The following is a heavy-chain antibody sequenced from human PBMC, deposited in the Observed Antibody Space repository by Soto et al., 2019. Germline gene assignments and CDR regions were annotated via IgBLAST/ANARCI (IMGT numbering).Heavy chain of an antibody. Sequence: GGSLRLSCAASGFTFSTYAMNWVRQAPGKGLEWVSSISSSGSFRYYADSVKGRFTISRDNAKKSLYLQMNSLGAEDTAVYYCARAAAQNGFDPWGQGTLVTVSS. J-gene: IGHJ5*02. V-gene: IGHV3-21*01. CDR2: ISSSGSFR. CDR3: ARAAAQNGFDP. D-gene: IGHD6-13*01. CDR1: GFTFSTYA.